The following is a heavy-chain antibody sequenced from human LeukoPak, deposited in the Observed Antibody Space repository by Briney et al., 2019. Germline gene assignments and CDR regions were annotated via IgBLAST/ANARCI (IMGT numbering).Heavy chain of an antibody. CDR1: GYSISSGYY. V-gene: IGHV4-38-2*02. J-gene: IGHJ4*02. CDR2: IYHSGST. D-gene: IGHD5-12*01. Sequence: MSSGTLSLTCTVSGYSISSGYYWGWIRQPLGKGLEWIGSIYHSGSTYYDPSLKSRVTISVDTSKNQFSLKLSSVTAADTAVYYCARELRGYSGYQEVDYWGQGTLVTVSS. CDR3: ARELRGYSGYQEVDY.